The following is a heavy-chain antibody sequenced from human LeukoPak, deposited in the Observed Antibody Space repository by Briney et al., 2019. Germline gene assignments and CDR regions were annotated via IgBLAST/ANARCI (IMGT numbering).Heavy chain of an antibody. J-gene: IGHJ6*02. CDR3: AREVLAKNYGMDA. Sequence: ASVKVSFKASGYTFTGYFMHWVRQAPGQGLEWMGWINPNSGGTNYAQKFQGRVTMTRDTSISTAYMELSSLRSDDTAVYYCAREVLAKNYGMDAWGQGTTVTVSS. CDR1: GYTFTGYF. V-gene: IGHV1-2*02. CDR2: INPNSGGT. D-gene: IGHD2-8*02.